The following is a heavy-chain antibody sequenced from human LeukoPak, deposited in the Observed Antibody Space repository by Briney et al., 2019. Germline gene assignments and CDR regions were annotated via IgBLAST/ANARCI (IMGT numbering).Heavy chain of an antibody. CDR2: IYDSGTI. J-gene: IGHJ5*02. CDR3: ARASSWYMGGFDP. V-gene: IGHV4-39*07. CDR1: GGSISSSSYY. D-gene: IGHD6-13*01. Sequence: PSETLSLTCTVSGGSISSSSYYWGWIRQPPGKELEWIGNIYDSGTIYYNPSLKSRVTISVDTSKNQFSLKLSSVTAADTAVYYCARASSWYMGGFDPWGQGTLVTVSS.